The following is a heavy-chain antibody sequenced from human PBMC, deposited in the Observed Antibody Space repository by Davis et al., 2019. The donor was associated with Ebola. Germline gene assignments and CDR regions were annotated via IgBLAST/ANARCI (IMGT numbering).Heavy chain of an antibody. CDR3: AKGIGSYLPYYFDY. D-gene: IGHD1-26*01. V-gene: IGHV3-9*01. J-gene: IGHJ4*02. CDR2: ISWNSGSI. Sequence: SLKISCAASGFTFDDYAMHWVRQAPGKGLEWVSGISWNSGSIGYADSVKGRFTISRDNAKNSLYPQMNSLRAEDTAVYYCAKGIGSYLPYYFDYWGQGTLVTVSS. CDR1: GFTFDDYA.